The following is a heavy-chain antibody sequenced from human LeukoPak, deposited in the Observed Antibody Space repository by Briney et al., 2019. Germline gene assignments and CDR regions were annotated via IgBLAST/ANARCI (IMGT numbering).Heavy chain of an antibody. CDR2: ISTSGST. D-gene: IGHD5-12*01. CDR3: TRDSSGYDWFYDY. Sequence: SETLSLTCTVSGGSINSGSYYWSWIRQPAGKGLEWIGRISTSGSTNYNPSLDSRLTMSVDTSKNQFSLMLSSVTAADTAVYYCTRDSSGYDWFYDYWGQGTLVTVSS. CDR1: GGSINSGSYY. J-gene: IGHJ4*02. V-gene: IGHV4-61*02.